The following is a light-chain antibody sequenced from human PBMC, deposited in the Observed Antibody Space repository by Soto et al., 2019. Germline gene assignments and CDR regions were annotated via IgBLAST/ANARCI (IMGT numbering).Light chain of an antibody. V-gene: IGKV1-5*03. Sequence: DSQMTQSPSTLSASVGDRVTITCRASQSISSWLAWYQQKPGRAPKLLIYKASSLESAVPSRFSGSGSGTEFTLTISSLQPDDSATYYCQQHNSYPYTFGQGNKLETK. J-gene: IGKJ2*01. CDR2: KAS. CDR3: QQHNSYPYT. CDR1: QSISSW.